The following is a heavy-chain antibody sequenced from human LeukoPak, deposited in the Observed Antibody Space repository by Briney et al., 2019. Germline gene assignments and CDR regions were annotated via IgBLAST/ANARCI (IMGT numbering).Heavy chain of an antibody. CDR3: ATTLHSGYYDLY. D-gene: IGHD3-22*01. J-gene: IGHJ4*02. V-gene: IGHV3-7*03. CDR2: INSDGSEG. Sequence: PGGSLRLSCAVSGFTFSGFWMSWSRQAPGKGLEWVASINSDGSEGYYADVVKGRFTISRDNAKNSLYLQINSLRAEDTAVYYCATTLHSGYYDLYWGQGTLVTVSS. CDR1: GFTFSGFW.